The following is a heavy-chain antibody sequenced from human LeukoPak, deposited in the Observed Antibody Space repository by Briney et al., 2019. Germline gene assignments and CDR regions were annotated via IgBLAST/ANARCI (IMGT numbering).Heavy chain of an antibody. CDR1: GYTFTSYD. CDR2: MNPNSGNT. Sequence: GASVKVSCKASGYTFTSYDINWVRQATGQGLEWMGWMNPNSGNTGYAQKFQGRVTMTRNTSISTAYMELSSLRSEDTAVYYCARGRRNRWFREFIVARTFVFDYWGQGTLVTVSS. CDR3: ARGRRNRWFREFIVARTFVFDY. J-gene: IGHJ4*02. D-gene: IGHD3-10*01. V-gene: IGHV1-8*01.